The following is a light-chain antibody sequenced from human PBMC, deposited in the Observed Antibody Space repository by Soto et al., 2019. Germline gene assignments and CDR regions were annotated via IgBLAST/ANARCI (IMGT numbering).Light chain of an antibody. CDR1: QSVSSY. J-gene: IGKJ2*01. CDR2: DAS. Sequence: EIVLTQSPATLSLSPGERATLSCRASQSVSSYLAWYQQKPGQAPRLLIYDASNRATGIPARFSGSGSGTDFTLTIISLDPEDFAVYYCQQRSNWPMYTFGQGTKLEIK. CDR3: QQRSNWPMYT. V-gene: IGKV3-11*01.